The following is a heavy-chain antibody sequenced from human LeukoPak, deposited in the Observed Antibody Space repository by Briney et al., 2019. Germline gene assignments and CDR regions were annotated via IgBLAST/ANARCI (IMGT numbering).Heavy chain of an antibody. D-gene: IGHD3-22*01. V-gene: IGHV4-59*08. CDR2: IYYSGST. CDR3: AGHVLWNYYDSSGPYAFDI. Sequence: PESLSLTPTQPGGSTSSYTWSWIWAPPREGVGWVGYIYYSGSTNYNPSLKSRVTISVDTSKNQFSLKLSSVTAADTAVYYCAGHVLWNYYDSSGPYAFDIWGQGTMVTVSS. CDR1: GGSTSSYT. J-gene: IGHJ3*02.